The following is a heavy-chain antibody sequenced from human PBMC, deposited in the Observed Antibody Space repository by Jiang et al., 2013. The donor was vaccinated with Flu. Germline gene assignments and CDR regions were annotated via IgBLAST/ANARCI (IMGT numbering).Heavy chain of an antibody. D-gene: IGHD1-20*01. CDR3: ARGWGYNWNSFDR. CDR2: MNPNSGNT. Sequence: GAEVKKPGSSVKVSCRASGGTFSSYAISWVRQATGQGLEWMGWMNPNSGNTGYAQKFQGRVTMTRNTSVSTAYMELSSLGSEDTAMYYCARGWGYNWNSFDRWGQGTLVTVSS. CDR1: GGTFSSYA. V-gene: IGHV1-8*02. J-gene: IGHJ4*02.